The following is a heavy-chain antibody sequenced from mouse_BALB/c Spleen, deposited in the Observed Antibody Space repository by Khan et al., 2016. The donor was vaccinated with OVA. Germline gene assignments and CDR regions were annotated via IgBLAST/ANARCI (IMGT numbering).Heavy chain of an antibody. CDR2: INPSNGFT. CDR3: VRDGAYHRNDGWFAY. CDR1: GYTFISYT. D-gene: IGHD2-14*01. Sequence: EQRKETGAELARPGASVKMSCKASGYTFISYTIHWIKKRPGQGLEWIGYINPSNGFTNYNQKFKDKATLTTDKSSTTAYLQLSSLTSDDSAVYNCVRDGAYHRNDGWFAYWGQGTLVTVSA. J-gene: IGHJ3*01. V-gene: IGHV1-4*01.